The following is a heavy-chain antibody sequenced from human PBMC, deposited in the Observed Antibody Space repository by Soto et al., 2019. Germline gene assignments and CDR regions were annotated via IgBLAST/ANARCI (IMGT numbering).Heavy chain of an antibody. V-gene: IGHV4-30-4*01. CDR1: GGSLSDAGPY. D-gene: IGHD3-3*02. CDR3: ARTPTRSDFHVVLHFFDL. CDR2: ISDTGNT. J-gene: IGHJ4*02. Sequence: QVHLQESGPGLVKPSQPLSLTCTVSGGSLSDAGPYWSWIRQSPGKGLEWMAYISDTGNTFSDPSLKSRLTVSIDASRNQISLRLASVTAADTAIYYCARTPTRSDFHVVLHFFDLWGQGTQVTVSS.